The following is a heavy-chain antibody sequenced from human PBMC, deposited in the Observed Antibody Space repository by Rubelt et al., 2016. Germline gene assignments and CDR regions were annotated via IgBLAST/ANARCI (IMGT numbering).Heavy chain of an antibody. Sequence: QVQLQESGPGLVKPSETLSLTRPVSGGSISSYYWSWIRQPPGKGLEWIGYIYYSGSTNYNPSLKSRVTISVDTSKNQFSLKLSSVTAADTAVYYCARHTGIAVAGPIDYWGQGTLVTVSS. V-gene: IGHV4-59*08. CDR3: ARHTGIAVAGPIDY. CDR2: IYYSGST. D-gene: IGHD6-19*01. CDR1: GGSISSYY. J-gene: IGHJ4*02.